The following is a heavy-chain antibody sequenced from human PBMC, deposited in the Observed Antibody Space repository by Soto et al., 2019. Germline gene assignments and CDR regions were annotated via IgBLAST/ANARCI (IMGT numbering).Heavy chain of an antibody. D-gene: IGHD6-25*01. CDR3: AKAAGDH. CDR1: GGTFNTYA. J-gene: IGHJ4*02. CDR2: IIPIFGIK. Sequence: QMQLVQSGAEVKERGSSVKISCKTSGGTFNTYALTWVRQAPGQGLEWIGGIIPIFGIKNVQQRFQARVTINADESLPTAYMEMTSLRSGDTAVYYCAKAAGDHWGQGTLVTVSS. V-gene: IGHV1-69*01.